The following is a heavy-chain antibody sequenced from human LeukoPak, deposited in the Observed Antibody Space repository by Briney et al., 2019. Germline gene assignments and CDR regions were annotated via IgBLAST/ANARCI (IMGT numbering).Heavy chain of an antibody. CDR3: AKLGYDSSGSPRLVDF. CDR1: GFISRSYA. V-gene: IGHV3-30*18. CDR2: ISYDGSKK. Sequence: PGGSLRLSCAASGFISRSYAMHWVRQAPGKGLQWVAFISYDGSKKYYADSVKGRFTISRDNSMNTLDLQMNSLRAEDTAVYYCAKLGYDSSGSPRLVDFWGQGTLVTVSS. D-gene: IGHD6-19*01. J-gene: IGHJ4*02.